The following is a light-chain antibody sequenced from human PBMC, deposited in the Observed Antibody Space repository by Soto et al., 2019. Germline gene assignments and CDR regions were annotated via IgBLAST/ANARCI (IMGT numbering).Light chain of an antibody. V-gene: IGKV1-13*02. CDR2: DVY. J-gene: IGKJ5*01. CDR1: QGISGT. Sequence: AIQLTQSPSSLSASVGDRVTITCRASQGISGTLAWYQQKPGKAPKLLMYDVYILESGVPSRLTGSGSGTEFTLTISSLQPEDSATYYCQQLTTFGQGTRLEIK. CDR3: QQLTT.